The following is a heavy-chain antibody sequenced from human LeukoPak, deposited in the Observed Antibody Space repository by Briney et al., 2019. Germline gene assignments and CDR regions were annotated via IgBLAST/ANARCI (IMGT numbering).Heavy chain of an antibody. CDR2: MNPNSGNT. V-gene: IGHV1-8*02. CDR3: ATRITMVRGPRAFDI. Sequence: ASVKVSCKASGYTFTSYDINWVRQATGQGLEWMGWMNPNSGNTGYAQKFQGRVTMTEDTSTDTAYMELSSLRSEDTAVYYCATRITMVRGPRAFDIWGQGTMVTVSS. J-gene: IGHJ3*02. CDR1: GYTFTSYD. D-gene: IGHD3-10*01.